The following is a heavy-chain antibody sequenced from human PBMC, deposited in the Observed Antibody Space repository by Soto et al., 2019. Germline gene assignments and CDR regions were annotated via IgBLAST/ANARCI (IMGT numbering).Heavy chain of an antibody. J-gene: IGHJ4*02. CDR2: IWYDGSNK. CDR1: GFTFSSYG. V-gene: IGHV3-33*01. CDR3: ARDLLGYSSSWYEINY. D-gene: IGHD6-13*01. Sequence: GGSLRLSCAASGFTFSSYGMHWVRQAPGKGLEWVAVIWYDGSNKYYADSVKGRFTISRDNSKNTLYLQMNSLRAEDTAVDYCARDLLGYSSSWYEINYWGQGTLVTVSS.